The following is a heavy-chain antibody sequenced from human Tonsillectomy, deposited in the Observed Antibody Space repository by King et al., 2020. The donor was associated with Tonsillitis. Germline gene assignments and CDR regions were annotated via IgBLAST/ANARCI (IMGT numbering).Heavy chain of an antibody. CDR3: ARGPRGELQWIGDLSFVGFDV. V-gene: IGHV3-30-3*01. Sequence: VQLVESGGGVVQPGRSLRLSCAASGFTFSSYAMHWVRQTPGKGLEWVAVISYNGNNKYYADSVKGRFTISRDNSKNTLYLQMNSLRAEETVIYYCARGPRGELQWIGDLSFVGFDVWGQGTMVTVSS. CDR1: GFTFSSYA. J-gene: IGHJ3*01. CDR2: ISYNGNNK. D-gene: IGHD3-10*01.